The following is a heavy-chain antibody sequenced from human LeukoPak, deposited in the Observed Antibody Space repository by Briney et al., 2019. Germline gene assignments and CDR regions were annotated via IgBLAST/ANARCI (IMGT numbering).Heavy chain of an antibody. V-gene: IGHV3-48*01. CDR1: GFTFSTSA. CDR2: LSSSSSAF. J-gene: IGHJ4*02. Sequence: GGSLRLSCVASGFTFSTSAMNWVRQAPGKGLEWVSYLSSSSSAFNYADSVRGRFTVSRDNSKNTLYLQMNSLRAEDTAVYYCAKGVVPAAMALDFDYWGQGTLVTVSS. D-gene: IGHD2-2*01. CDR3: AKGVVPAAMALDFDY.